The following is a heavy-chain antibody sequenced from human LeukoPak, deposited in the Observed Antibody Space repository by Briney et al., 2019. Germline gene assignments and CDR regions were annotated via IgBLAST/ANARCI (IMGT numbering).Heavy chain of an antibody. Sequence: SETLSLTCAVYGGSFSGFYWTWIRQPPGKGLEWIGQINHSRSTHYDPSLKSRVTISVDTSKNQFSLKLSSVTAADTAVYYCARVPKYFDLWGRGTLVTVSS. CDR1: GGSFSGFY. V-gene: IGHV4-34*01. CDR2: INHSRST. CDR3: ARVPKYFDL. J-gene: IGHJ2*01.